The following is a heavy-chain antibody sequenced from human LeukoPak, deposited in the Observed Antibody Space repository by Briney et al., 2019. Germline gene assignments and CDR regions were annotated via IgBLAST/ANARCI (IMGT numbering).Heavy chain of an antibody. J-gene: IGHJ4*02. CDR3: VRGYSNSGGDY. D-gene: IGHD6-6*01. CDR2: ISGSGGST. CDR1: GFTFSSYA. Sequence: GGSLRLSCAASGFTFSSYAMSWVRQAPGKGLEWVSAISGSGGSTYYSDSVKGRFTISRDNSKNTLYLQMNSLRADDTAVYYCVRGYSNSGGDYWGQGTLVTVSS. V-gene: IGHV3-23*01.